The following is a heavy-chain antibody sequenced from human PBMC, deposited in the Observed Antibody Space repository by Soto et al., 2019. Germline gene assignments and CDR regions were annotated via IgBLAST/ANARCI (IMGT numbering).Heavy chain of an antibody. V-gene: IGHV4-4*07. J-gene: IGHJ6*04. CDR1: GGSIISYY. Sequence: LSLTCTVSGGSIISYYWSWIRQPAGKGLEWIGRIYTSGSTNYNPSLKSRVTMSVDTSKNQFSLKLSSVTAADTAVYYCARVYSTGYYGMDVWGKGTTVTISS. CDR3: ARVYSTGYYGMDV. CDR2: IYTSGST. D-gene: IGHD6-25*01.